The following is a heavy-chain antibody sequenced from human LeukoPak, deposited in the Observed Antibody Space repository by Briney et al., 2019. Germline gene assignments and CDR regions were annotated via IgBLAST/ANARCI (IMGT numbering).Heavy chain of an antibody. V-gene: IGHV1-46*01. CDR3: ARRYSSGWLLDY. Sequence: ASVKVSCKASGYTFTSYYMHWVRQAPGQGLGWMGIINPSGGSTSYAQKFQGRVTMTRDTSTSTVYMELSSLRSEDTAVYYCARRYSSGWLLDYWGQGTLVTVSS. CDR2: INPSGGST. CDR1: GYTFTSYY. J-gene: IGHJ4*02. D-gene: IGHD6-19*01.